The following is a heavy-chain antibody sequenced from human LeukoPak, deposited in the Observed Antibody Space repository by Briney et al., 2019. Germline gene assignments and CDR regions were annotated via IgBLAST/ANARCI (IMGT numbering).Heavy chain of an antibody. J-gene: IGHJ4*02. CDR2: IYYSGST. Sequence: KPSETLSLTCTVSGGSISSSSYYWGWSRQPPGKGLEWIGSIYYSGSTYYNPSLKSRVTISVDTSKNQFSLKLSSVTAADTAVYYCARKAQKLTMVRGVTAKRGSSLFDYWGQGTLVTVSS. V-gene: IGHV4-39*07. CDR3: ARKAQKLTMVRGVTAKRGSSLFDY. CDR1: GGSISSSSYY. D-gene: IGHD3-10*01.